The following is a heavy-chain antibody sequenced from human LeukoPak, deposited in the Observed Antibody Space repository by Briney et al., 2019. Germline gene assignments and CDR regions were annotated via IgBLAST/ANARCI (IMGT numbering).Heavy chain of an antibody. CDR3: ARGVAVAGIPWYFDL. CDR2: INHSGST. V-gene: IGHV4-34*01. J-gene: IGHJ2*01. Sequence: SETLSLTCAVYGGSFSGYYWSWICQPPGKGLEWIGEINHSGSTNYNPSLKSRVTISVDTSKNQFSLKLSSVTAADTAVYYCARGVAVAGIPWYFDLWGRSTLVTVSS. CDR1: GGSFSGYY. D-gene: IGHD6-19*01.